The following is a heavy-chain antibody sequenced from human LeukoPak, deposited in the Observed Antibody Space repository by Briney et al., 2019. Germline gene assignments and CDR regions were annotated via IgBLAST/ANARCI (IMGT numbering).Heavy chain of an antibody. CDR2: IYSGGST. Sequence: GGSLRLSCAASGFSVSSNYMNWVRQAPGKGLEWVSVIYSGGSTYYADSVKGRFTISRDNAKNSLYLQVNSLRAEDTAVYYCARDLGYYYDSSAQPYWGQGTLVTVSS. D-gene: IGHD3-22*01. V-gene: IGHV3-53*01. CDR3: ARDLGYYYDSSAQPY. CDR1: GFSVSSNY. J-gene: IGHJ4*02.